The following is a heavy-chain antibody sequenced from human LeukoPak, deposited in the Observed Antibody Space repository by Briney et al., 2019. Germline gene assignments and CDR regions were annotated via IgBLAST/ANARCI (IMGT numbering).Heavy chain of an antibody. CDR1: GGSISSYY. CDR2: IYYSGST. V-gene: IGHV4-59*01. Sequence: SETLSLTCTVSGGSISSYYWSWIRQPPGKGLEWIGYIYYSGSTNYNPSLKSRVTISVDTSKNQFSLKLSSVTAADTAVYYCARGPAAATDYWGQGTLVTVSS. CDR3: ARGPAAATDY. D-gene: IGHD2-15*01. J-gene: IGHJ4*02.